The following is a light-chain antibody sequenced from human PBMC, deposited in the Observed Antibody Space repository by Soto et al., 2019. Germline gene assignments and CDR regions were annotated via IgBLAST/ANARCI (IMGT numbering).Light chain of an antibody. CDR2: EVS. CDR1: SSDVGGYNY. CDR3: SSYTSSSTYV. J-gene: IGLJ1*01. Sequence: QSVLTQPASVSESPGQSITISCTGTSSDVGGYNYVSWYQQHPGKAPKLMIYEVSNRPSGVSNRFSGSKSGNTASLTISGLQAEDEADYYCSSYTSSSTYVFGTGTKSPS. V-gene: IGLV2-14*01.